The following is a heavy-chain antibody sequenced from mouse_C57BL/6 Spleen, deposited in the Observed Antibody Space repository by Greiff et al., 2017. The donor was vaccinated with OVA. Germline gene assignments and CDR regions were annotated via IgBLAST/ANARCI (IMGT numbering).Heavy chain of an antibody. CDR2: IYPRSGNT. J-gene: IGHJ3*01. V-gene: IGHV1-81*01. CDR1: GYTFTSYG. D-gene: IGHD1-1*01. Sequence: VQLQQSGAELARPGASVKLSCKASGYTFTSYGISWVKQRPGQGLEWIGEIYPRSGNTYYNEKFKGKATLTADKSSSTAYMELRSLTSEDSAVYFCAIFTTVEAWFAYWGQGTLVTVSA. CDR3: AIFTTVEAWFAY.